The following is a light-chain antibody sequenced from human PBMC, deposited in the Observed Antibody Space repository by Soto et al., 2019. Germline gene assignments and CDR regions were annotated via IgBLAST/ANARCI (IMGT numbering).Light chain of an antibody. CDR2: DVT. J-gene: IGLJ2*01. Sequence: QSALTQPRSVSESPGQSVTISCTGTSSDVGAYDYVSWYQQHPGKAPQLMIYDVTKRPSGVPHRFSGSRSDNTASLTISGLQAEDDADYYCCSYAGSYTWVFGGGTKLTVL. CDR1: SSDVGAYDY. V-gene: IGLV2-11*01. CDR3: CSYAGSYTWV.